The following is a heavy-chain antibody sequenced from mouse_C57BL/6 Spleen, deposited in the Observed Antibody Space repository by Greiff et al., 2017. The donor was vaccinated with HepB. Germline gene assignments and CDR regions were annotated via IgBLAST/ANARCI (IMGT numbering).Heavy chain of an antibody. V-gene: IGHV14-4*01. Sequence: EVQLQQSGAELVRPGASVKLSCTASGFNIKDDYMHWVEQRPEQGLEWIGWIDPENGDTEYASKFQGKATITADTSSNTAYLQLSSLTSEDTAVYYCTTTIYYDYSAWFAYWGQGTLVTVSA. CDR1: GFNIKDDY. CDR2: IDPENGDT. J-gene: IGHJ3*01. D-gene: IGHD2-4*01. CDR3: TTTIYYDYSAWFAY.